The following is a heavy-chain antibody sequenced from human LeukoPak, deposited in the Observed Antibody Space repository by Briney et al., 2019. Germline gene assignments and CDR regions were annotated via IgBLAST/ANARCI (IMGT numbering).Heavy chain of an antibody. V-gene: IGHV3-33*01. CDR3: ARAQSSYSMDV. D-gene: IGHD3-16*02. CDR2: IWYDGSHE. J-gene: IGHJ6*02. CDR1: GFTFSRSG. Sequence: GGSLRLSCAASGFTFSRSGMHWVRQAPGKGLEWVSVIWYDGSHEDYADSVKGRFTISRDNSKNTLFMQMNSLRAEDTAVYYCARAQSSYSMDVWGQGTTVTVSS.